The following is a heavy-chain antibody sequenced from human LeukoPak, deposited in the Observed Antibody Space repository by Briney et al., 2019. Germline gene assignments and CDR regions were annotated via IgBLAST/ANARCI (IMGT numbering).Heavy chain of an antibody. D-gene: IGHD3-3*01. CDR1: GFTFSSYW. CDR3: ARAPDTIFGVVKAFDY. J-gene: IGHJ4*02. Sequence: GGSLRLSCAASGFTFSSYWMSWVRQAPGKGLEWVANIKQDGSEKYYVDSVKGRFTISRDNAKNSLYLRMNSLRAEDTAVYYCARAPDTIFGVVKAFDYWGQGTLVTVSS. V-gene: IGHV3-7*01. CDR2: IKQDGSEK.